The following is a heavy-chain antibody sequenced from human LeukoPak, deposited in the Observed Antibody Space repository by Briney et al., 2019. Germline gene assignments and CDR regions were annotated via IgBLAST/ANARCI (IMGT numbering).Heavy chain of an antibody. CDR2: ISAYNGNT. Sequence: ASVKVSCKTSGYTFTSYGISWVRQAPGQGIEWMGWISAYNGNTNYAQKLQGRVTMTTDTSTSTAYMELRSLRSDDTAVYYCARDDSSDSSGYYLYYFDYWGQGTLVTVSS. V-gene: IGHV1-18*01. D-gene: IGHD3-22*01. CDR1: GYTFTSYG. CDR3: ARDDSSDSSGYYLYYFDY. J-gene: IGHJ4*02.